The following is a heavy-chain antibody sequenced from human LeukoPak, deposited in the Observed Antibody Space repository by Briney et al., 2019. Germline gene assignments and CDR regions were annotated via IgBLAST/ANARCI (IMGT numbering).Heavy chain of an antibody. V-gene: IGHV3-48*03. CDR2: ISTSGSTI. J-gene: IGHJ4*02. D-gene: IGHD6-13*01. CDR1: GFTFGTYE. Sequence: GGSLRLSCAGSGFTFGTYEMDWVRQAPGRGLEWISYISTSGSTIYYADSVRGRFTISRDNAKNSLYLQMNSLRADDTAVYYCASQCSSTWDLGNWGQGTLVTVSS. CDR3: ASQCSSTWDLGN.